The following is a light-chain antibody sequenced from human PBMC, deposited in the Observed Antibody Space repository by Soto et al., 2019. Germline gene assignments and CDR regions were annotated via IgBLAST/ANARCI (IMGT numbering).Light chain of an antibody. J-gene: IGLJ1*01. Sequence: QPVLTQPDSASGSPGPSVTISCSGTSSDVGGYNYVSWYQQHPGKAPILMIYEVSKRPSGVPDRFSGSKAGNTASLTVSGRQAEDEADYYRSSYADSNNLVFGTGTKLTVL. CDR3: SSYADSNNLV. CDR2: EVS. V-gene: IGLV2-8*01. CDR1: SSDVGGYNY.